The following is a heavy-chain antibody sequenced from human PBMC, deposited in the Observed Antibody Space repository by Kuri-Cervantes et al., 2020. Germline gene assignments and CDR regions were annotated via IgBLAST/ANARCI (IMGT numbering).Heavy chain of an antibody. D-gene: IGHD2-2*01. V-gene: IGHV5-51*01. CDR1: GYSFTSYW. J-gene: IGHJ6*02. CDR2: IYPGDSVT. CDR3: ARHDAGRQQSSAISIAVASWFENYYGMDV. Sequence: GGSLRLSCKGSGYSFTSYWIGWVRQMPGKGLEWMGIIYPGDSVTRYSLSFQGQVTISADKSISTAYLQWSSLKASDTAMYYCARHDAGRQQSSAISIAVASWFENYYGMDVWGQGTTVTVSS.